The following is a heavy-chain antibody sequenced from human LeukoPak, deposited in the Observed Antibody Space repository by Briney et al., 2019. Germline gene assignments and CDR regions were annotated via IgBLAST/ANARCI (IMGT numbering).Heavy chain of an antibody. J-gene: IGHJ6*03. CDR3: ARRAAAVGTYYMDV. CDR1: GGSINSYY. D-gene: IGHD6-13*01. CDR2: IYYSGGT. Sequence: KSSETLSLTCTVSGGSINSYYWNWIRQPPGKGLEWIGYIYYSGGTNYNPSLKSRVTIAVDTSKNQFSLKLSSVTAADTAVYYCARRAAAVGTYYMDVWGKGTTVTASS. V-gene: IGHV4-59*01.